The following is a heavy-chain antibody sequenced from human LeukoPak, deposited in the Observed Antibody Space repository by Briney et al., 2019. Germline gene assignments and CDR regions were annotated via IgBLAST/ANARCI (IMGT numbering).Heavy chain of an antibody. J-gene: IGHJ4*02. CDR2: IYYSGST. CDR1: GGSISSYY. Sequence: SETLSLTCTVSGGSISSYYWSWIRQPPGKGLEWIGYIYYSGSTNYNPSLKSRVTISVDTSKNQFSLKLSSVTAADTAVYYCARARYDYVWGSYSGYYFDYWGQGTLVTVSS. V-gene: IGHV4-59*01. D-gene: IGHD3-16*01. CDR3: ARARYDYVWGSYSGYYFDY.